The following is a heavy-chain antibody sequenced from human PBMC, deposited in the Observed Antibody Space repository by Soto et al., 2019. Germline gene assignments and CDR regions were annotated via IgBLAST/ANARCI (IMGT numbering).Heavy chain of an antibody. CDR1: GYTFTSYD. Sequence: ASVKVSCKASGYTFTSYDINWVRQAPGQGLEWVGWINPTSEYTAHAQKFQGRVTLTREISTATAYMELSSLTSEDTAVYFCARQVNPGYSSDWGPGTQGSVSS. CDR2: INPTSEYT. V-gene: IGHV1-8*01. CDR3: ARQVNPGYSSD. J-gene: IGHJ4*02. D-gene: IGHD2-15*01.